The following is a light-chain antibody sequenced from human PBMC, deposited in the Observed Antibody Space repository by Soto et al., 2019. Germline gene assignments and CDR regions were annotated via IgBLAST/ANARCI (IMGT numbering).Light chain of an antibody. CDR3: QHYDRSPPVT. V-gene: IGKV3-20*01. CDR2: DAS. Sequence: EIVTTQSPATLSVSPGERATLSCRASQSVSSTYLAWYQQKPGQAPRILMYDASTRATGISARFSGSGSGTDFILTISGLEPEDFAVYYCQHYDRSPPVTFGQGTRLEIK. CDR1: QSVSSTY. J-gene: IGKJ5*01.